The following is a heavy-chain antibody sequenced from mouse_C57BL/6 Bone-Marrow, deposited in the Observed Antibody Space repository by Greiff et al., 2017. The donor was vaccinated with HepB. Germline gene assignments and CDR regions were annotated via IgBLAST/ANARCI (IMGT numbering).Heavy chain of an antibody. D-gene: IGHD2-3*01. CDR3: ARERWLLDFDY. CDR2: ISYDGSN. CDR1: GYSITSGYY. J-gene: IGHJ2*01. Sequence: EVKLMESGPGLVKPSQSLSLTCSVTGYSITSGYYWNWIRQFPGNKLEWMGYISYDGSNNYNPSLKNRISITRDTSKNQFFLKLNSVTTEDTATYYCARERWLLDFDYWGQGTTLTVSS. V-gene: IGHV3-6*01.